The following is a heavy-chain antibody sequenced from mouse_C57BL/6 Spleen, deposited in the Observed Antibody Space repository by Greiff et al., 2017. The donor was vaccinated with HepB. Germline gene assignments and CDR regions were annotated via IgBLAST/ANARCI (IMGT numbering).Heavy chain of an antibody. CDR2: ISYDGSN. CDR3: ARDSYGNYVLAY. Sequence: EVQLVESGPGLVKPSQSLSLTCSVTGYSITSGYYWNWIRQFPGNKLEWMGYISYDGSNNYNPSLKNRISITRDTSKNQFFLKLNSVTTEDTATYYCARDSYGNYVLAYWGQGTLVTVSA. J-gene: IGHJ3*01. CDR1: GYSITSGYY. D-gene: IGHD2-10*02. V-gene: IGHV3-6*01.